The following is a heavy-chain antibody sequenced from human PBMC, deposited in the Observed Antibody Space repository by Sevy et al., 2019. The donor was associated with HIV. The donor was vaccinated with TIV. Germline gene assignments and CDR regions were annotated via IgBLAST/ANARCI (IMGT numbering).Heavy chain of an antibody. CDR2: IRSKAYGGTT. CDR1: GFTFGDYA. V-gene: IGHV3-49*04. CDR3: TRPTGTTWYINGAY. D-gene: IGHD6-13*01. Sequence: GGSLRLSCTASGFTFGDYAMTWVRQAPGKGLQWIGFIRSKAYGGTTQYAASVKGRFTISRDDSKSIAYLQMNSLKTEDTAVYYCTRPTGTTWYINGAYWGQGTLVTVSS. J-gene: IGHJ4*02.